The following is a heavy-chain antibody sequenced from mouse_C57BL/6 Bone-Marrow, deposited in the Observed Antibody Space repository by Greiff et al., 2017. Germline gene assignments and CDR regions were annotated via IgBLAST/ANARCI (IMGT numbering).Heavy chain of an antibody. CDR1: GYTFTSYW. CDR3: ARPYYSNYLYFDV. Sequence: QVHVKQPGAELVKPGASVKMSCKASGYTFTSYWITWVKQRPGQGLEWIGDIYPGSGSTNYNEKFKSKATLTVDTSSSTAYMQLSSLTSEDSAVYYCARPYYSNYLYFDVWGTGTTVTVSS. V-gene: IGHV1-55*01. D-gene: IGHD2-5*01. CDR2: IYPGSGST. J-gene: IGHJ1*03.